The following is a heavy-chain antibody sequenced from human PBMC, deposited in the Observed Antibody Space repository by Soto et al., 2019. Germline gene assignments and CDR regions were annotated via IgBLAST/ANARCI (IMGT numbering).Heavy chain of an antibody. CDR3: ARYLHYYGSGGDAFDI. J-gene: IGHJ3*02. CDR1: GGTFSSYA. V-gene: IGHV1-69*13. D-gene: IGHD3-10*01. CDR2: IIPIFGTA. Sequence: SVKVSCKASGGTFSSYAISWVRQAPGQGLEWMGGIIPIFGTANYAQKFQGRVTITADESTSTAYMELSSLRAEDTAVYYCARYLHYYGSGGDAFDIWGQGTMVTVSS.